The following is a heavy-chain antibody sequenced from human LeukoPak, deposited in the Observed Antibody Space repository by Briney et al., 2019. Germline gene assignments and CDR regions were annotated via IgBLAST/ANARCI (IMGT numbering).Heavy chain of an antibody. CDR2: IIPIFGTA. CDR3: ARRYYYDSSGYYYDEPIDY. Sequence: SVNVACKASGDTFSSYSISWVRHAPKQGFEWMAGIIPIFGTANYTQNCQGRVTITAEKSTSTAYMELSSLGSEDTAVYYCARRYYYDSSGYYYDEPIDYWGQGNLVTVSS. V-gene: IGHV1-69*06. D-gene: IGHD3-22*01. J-gene: IGHJ4*02. CDR1: GDTFSSYS.